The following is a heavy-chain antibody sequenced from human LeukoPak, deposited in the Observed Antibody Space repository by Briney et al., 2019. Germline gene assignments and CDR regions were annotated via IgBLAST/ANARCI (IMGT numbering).Heavy chain of an antibody. CDR3: ARGPCSSTSCHVSYYYYMDV. CDR1: GYTFTSYG. CDR2: ISGYNGNT. J-gene: IGHJ6*03. V-gene: IGHV1-18*01. D-gene: IGHD2-2*01. Sequence: ASVKVFCKASGYTFTSYGISWVLQAPGQGLECMGWISGYNGNTNYARKVQGRVTMATDTSTSTAYMELRSLRSDDTAVYYCARGPCSSTSCHVSYYYYMDVWGKGTTVTVSS.